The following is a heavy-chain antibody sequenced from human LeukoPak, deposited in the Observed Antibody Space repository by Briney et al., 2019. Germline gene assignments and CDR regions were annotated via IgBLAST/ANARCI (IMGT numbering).Heavy chain of an antibody. J-gene: IGHJ6*02. CDR2: IYYSGST. CDR3: AREVTMVRGVISQGYGMDV. D-gene: IGHD3-10*01. CDR1: GGSLSSYY. V-gene: IGHV4-59*01. Sequence: SETLSLTCTVSGGSLSSYYWSWIRQPPGKGLEWIGYIYYSGSTNYNPSLKSRVTISVDTSKNQFSLKLSSVTAADTAVYYCAREVTMVRGVISQGYGMDVWGQGTTVTVSS.